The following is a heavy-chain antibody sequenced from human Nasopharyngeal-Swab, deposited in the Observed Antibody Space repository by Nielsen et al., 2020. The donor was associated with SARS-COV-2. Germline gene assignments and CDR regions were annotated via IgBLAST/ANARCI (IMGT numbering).Heavy chain of an antibody. V-gene: IGHV3-64D*06. CDR2: INDYEDRL. J-gene: IGHJ3*02. Sequence: WLRQPPGKGLEYVSTINDYEDRLYYADSVKGRFTISRDNSKNTLYLQMSSRRAEDTALYWGVKDLRGKYAFEIWGQGTMVTVSS. CDR3: VKDLRGKYAFEI. D-gene: IGHD3-16*01.